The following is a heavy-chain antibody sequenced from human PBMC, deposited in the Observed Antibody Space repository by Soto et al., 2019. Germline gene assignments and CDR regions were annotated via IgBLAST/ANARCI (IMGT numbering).Heavy chain of an antibody. CDR2: TYYRSKWYN. CDR3: ARVGPGYYYGSGSNWFDP. V-gene: IGHV6-1*01. CDR1: GDSVSSNSAA. J-gene: IGHJ5*02. Sequence: PSQTLSLTCAISGDSVSSNSAAWNWIRQSPSRGLEWLGRTYYRSKWYNDYAVSVKSRITINPDTSKNQFSLQLNSVTLEDTAVYYCARVGPGYYYGSGSNWFDPWGQGTLVTVSS. D-gene: IGHD3-10*01.